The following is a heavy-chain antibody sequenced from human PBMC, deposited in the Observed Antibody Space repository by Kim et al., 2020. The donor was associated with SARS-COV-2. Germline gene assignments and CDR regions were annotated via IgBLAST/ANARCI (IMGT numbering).Heavy chain of an antibody. D-gene: IGHD3-10*01. CDR1: GFTFSSYS. CDR2: ISSSSSTI. V-gene: IGHV3-48*02. CDR3: ARDSYYYGSGSMRTNWFDP. J-gene: IGHJ5*02. Sequence: GGSLRLSCAASGFTFSSYSMNWVRQAPGKGLEWVSYISSSSSTIYYADSVKGRFTISRDNAKNSLYLQMNSLRDEDTAVYYCARDSYYYGSGSMRTNWFDPWGQGTLVTVSS.